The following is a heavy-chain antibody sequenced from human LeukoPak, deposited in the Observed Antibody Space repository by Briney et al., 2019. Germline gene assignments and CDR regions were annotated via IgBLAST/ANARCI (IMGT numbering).Heavy chain of an antibody. CDR2: MWYDGSNK. Sequence: GGSLRLSCAASGFTFSTYGMHWVRQTPGKGLEWVAVMWYDGSNKYYADSVKGRFTISRDNSKNTLDLQMNSLRVEDTAVYYCARDGYSGSKRGFYFDSWGQGTLVTVSS. CDR1: GFTFSTYG. V-gene: IGHV3-33*01. D-gene: IGHD5-12*01. J-gene: IGHJ4*02. CDR3: ARDGYSGSKRGFYFDS.